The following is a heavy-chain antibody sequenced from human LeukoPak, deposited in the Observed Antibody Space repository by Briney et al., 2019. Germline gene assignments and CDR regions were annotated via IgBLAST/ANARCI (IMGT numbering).Heavy chain of an antibody. CDR3: ARGRPHGNDY. D-gene: IGHD4-23*01. J-gene: IGHJ4*02. Sequence: PGGSLRLSCAASGFTFSSYWMNWVRQAPGKGVVWVSRIASDGSSTTYADSVKGRFSISRDNAKNTPYLQMNSLRVEDTAVYYCARGRPHGNDYWGQGTLVTVSS. CDR2: IASDGSST. V-gene: IGHV3-74*01. CDR1: GFTFSSYW.